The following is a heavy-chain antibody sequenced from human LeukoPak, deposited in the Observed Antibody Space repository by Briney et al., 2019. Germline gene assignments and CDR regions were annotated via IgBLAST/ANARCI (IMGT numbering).Heavy chain of an antibody. Sequence: GGSLRLSCAASGFSFSTYSMNWVRQAPGKGLEWVSSISSSSTYIYYADSVKGRFTISRDNAKNSLYLQMNSLRAEDTAVYYCASESGSYSLPNWDQGTLVTVSS. J-gene: IGHJ4*02. CDR3: ASESGSYSLPN. CDR1: GFSFSTYS. V-gene: IGHV3-21*01. D-gene: IGHD3-10*01. CDR2: ISSSSTYI.